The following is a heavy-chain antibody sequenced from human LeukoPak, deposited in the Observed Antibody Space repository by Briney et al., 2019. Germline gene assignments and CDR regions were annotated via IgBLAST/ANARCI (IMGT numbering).Heavy chain of an antibody. J-gene: IGHJ3*02. CDR3: ASSVPAVTPWDAFDI. CDR2: IYTSGST. D-gene: IGHD2-2*01. Sequence: SQTLSLTCTVSGGSISSGSYYWSWIRQPAGKGLEWIGRIYTSGSTNYNPSLKSRVTMSLDTSKNQFSLKLTSVTAADTAVYYCASSVPAVTPWDAFDIWGQGTMVTVSS. CDR1: GGSISSGSYY. V-gene: IGHV4-61*02.